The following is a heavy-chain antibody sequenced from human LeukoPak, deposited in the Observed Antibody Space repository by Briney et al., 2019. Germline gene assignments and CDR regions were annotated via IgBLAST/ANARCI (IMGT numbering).Heavy chain of an antibody. D-gene: IGHD6-19*01. CDR1: GFSSGSSA. J-gene: IGHJ4*02. V-gene: IGHV3-23*01. CDR2: ISGSGSYT. Sequence: GGSLRLSCAASGFSSGSSALGWVRQAPGKGLEWISSISGSGSYTYYADSVKGRFTISRDNSKNTVYLQMNSLRDEDTAVYYCTRDLRGSGWLVDYWGQGTLVTVSS. CDR3: TRDLRGSGWLVDY.